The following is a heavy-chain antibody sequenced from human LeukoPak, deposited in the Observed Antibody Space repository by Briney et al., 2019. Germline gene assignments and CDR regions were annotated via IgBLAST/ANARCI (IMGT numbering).Heavy chain of an antibody. CDR2: ISVSGGST. CDR3: ARDNSVEDTAWWFDP. Sequence: PGGSLRLSCAASEFTFSSYAMSWVRQAPGKGLEWVSLISVSGGSTYYADFVKGRFTISRDNSKNTLFLQMNSLRAEDTAVYYCARDNSVEDTAWWFDPWGQGTLVTVSS. D-gene: IGHD2-15*01. J-gene: IGHJ5*02. V-gene: IGHV3-23*01. CDR1: EFTFSSYA.